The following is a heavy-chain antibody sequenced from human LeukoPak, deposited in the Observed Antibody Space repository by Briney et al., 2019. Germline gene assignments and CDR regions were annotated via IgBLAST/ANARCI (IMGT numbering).Heavy chain of an antibody. CDR1: GYSISSGYY. CDR3: ARDRGGYDYVWGSYRYTLDV. D-gene: IGHD3-16*02. J-gene: IGHJ6*04. CDR2: IYHSGST. V-gene: IGHV4-38-2*02. Sequence: SETLSLTCTVSGYSISSGYYWGWIRQPPGKRLEWIGSIYHSGSTYYNPSLKSRVTISVDTSKNQFSLKLSSVTAADTAVYYCARDRGGYDYVWGSYRYTLDVWGKGTTVTVSS.